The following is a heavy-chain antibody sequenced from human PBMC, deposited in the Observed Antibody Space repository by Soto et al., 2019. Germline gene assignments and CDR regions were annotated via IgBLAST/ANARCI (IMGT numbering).Heavy chain of an antibody. J-gene: IGHJ4*02. CDR1: GGTFSSYA. CDR2: IIPIFGTA. Sequence: SVTVSCKASGGTFSSYAISWVRQAPGQGLEWMGGIIPIFGTANYAQKFQGRVTITADESTSTAYMELSSLRSEDTAVYYCARTFSSGWYDDYWGQGTLVTSPQ. CDR3: ARTFSSGWYDDY. D-gene: IGHD6-19*01. V-gene: IGHV1-69*13.